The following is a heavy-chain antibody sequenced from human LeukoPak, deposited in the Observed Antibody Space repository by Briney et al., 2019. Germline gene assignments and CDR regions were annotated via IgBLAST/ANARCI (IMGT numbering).Heavy chain of an antibody. D-gene: IGHD3-10*01. Sequence: GGSLRLSCAASGFTFSSYSMNWVRQAPGKGLEWVSYISSSSSTIYYADSVKGRFTISRDNAKNSLYLQMNSLRAEDTAVYYCARGGAARVLTWMFDYWGQGTLVTVSS. J-gene: IGHJ4*02. CDR1: GFTFSSYS. CDR3: ARGGAARVLTWMFDY. CDR2: ISSSSSTI. V-gene: IGHV3-48*04.